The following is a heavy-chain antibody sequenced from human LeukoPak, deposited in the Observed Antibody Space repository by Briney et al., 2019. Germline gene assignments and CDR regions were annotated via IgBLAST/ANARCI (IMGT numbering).Heavy chain of an antibody. CDR3: AKYAWLRAFDI. J-gene: IGHJ3*02. V-gene: IGHV3-21*04. CDR1: GFTFSSYS. D-gene: IGHD3-22*01. CDR2: ISSSSSYI. Sequence: PGGSLRLSCAASGFTFSSYSMNWVRQAPGKGLEWVSSISSSSSYIYYADSVKGRFTISRDNSKNTLYLQMNSLRAEDTAVYYCAKYAWLRAFDIWGQGTMVTVSS.